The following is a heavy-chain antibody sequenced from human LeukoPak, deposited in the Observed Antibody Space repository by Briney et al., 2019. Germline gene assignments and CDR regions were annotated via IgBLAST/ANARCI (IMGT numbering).Heavy chain of an antibody. D-gene: IGHD2-2*01. CDR3: ARAPSRNWFDP. J-gene: IGHJ5*02. CDR2: IYYSGST. V-gene: IGHV4-59*01. CDR1: GGSISSNY. Sequence: SETLSLTCTVSGGSISSNYWSWIRQPPGKRLKWIGYIYYSGSTNYNPSLKSRVTISVDTSKNQFSLKLSSVTAADTAVYYCARAPSRNWFDPWGQGTLVTVSS.